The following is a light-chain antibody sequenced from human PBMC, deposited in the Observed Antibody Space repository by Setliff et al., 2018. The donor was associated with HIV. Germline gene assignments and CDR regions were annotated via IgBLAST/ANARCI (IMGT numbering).Light chain of an antibody. CDR2: EVS. Sequence: QSALTQPPSVSGSPGQSVTIYCTGTSSDIGHYNRVSWYQQPPGTAPKLMIYEVSNRPSGVPDRFSGSKTGNTASLTISGLQAEDEADYYCSSYTSRSTVVFGTGTKVTV. J-gene: IGLJ1*01. V-gene: IGLV2-18*02. CDR1: SSDIGHYNR. CDR3: SSYTSRSTVV.